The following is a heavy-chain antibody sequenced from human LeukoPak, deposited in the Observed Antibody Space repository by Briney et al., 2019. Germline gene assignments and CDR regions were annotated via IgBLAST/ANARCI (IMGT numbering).Heavy chain of an antibody. D-gene: IGHD6-13*01. Sequence: PSETLSLTCTVSGGSISSYYWSWIRQPPGKGLEWIGYIYNSGSTNYNPSLKSRVTISVDTSKKQFSLKLRSVTAADTAVYYCARSSSWYGHLGYWGQGILVTVSS. CDR2: IYNSGST. J-gene: IGHJ4*02. CDR1: GGSISSYY. V-gene: IGHV4-59*01. CDR3: ARSSSWYGHLGY.